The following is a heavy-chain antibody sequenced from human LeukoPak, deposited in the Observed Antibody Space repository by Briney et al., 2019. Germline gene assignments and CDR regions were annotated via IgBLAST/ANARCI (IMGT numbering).Heavy chain of an antibody. Sequence: TGGSLRLSCTASGFTFNDYWMTWVRQTPGKGLEWLANINEDGSAKNYVDSVKGRFTISRDNAVNSLYLQMNSLRAEDTAVYYCAKGDCTSCYPLRITGTPTWGQGTLVTVSS. J-gene: IGHJ5*02. D-gene: IGHD1-20*01. CDR2: INEDGSAK. CDR3: AKGDCTSCYPLRITGTPT. V-gene: IGHV3-7*03. CDR1: GFTFNDYW.